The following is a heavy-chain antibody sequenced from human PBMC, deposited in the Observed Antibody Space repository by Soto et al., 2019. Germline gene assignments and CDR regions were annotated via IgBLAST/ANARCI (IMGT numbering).Heavy chain of an antibody. CDR3: ARDPTRGGVVPQDYRMDV. Sequence: QVQLVQSGAEVKKPASSVKVSCQASGGGFSNYAISWVRQAPGQGLEWMGGIIPMFGTPDYAEKFRGRVTITADAATRTAYMELSSLRSEDTATYYCARDPTRGGVVPQDYRMDVWGQGTTVTVSS. CDR2: IIPMFGTP. D-gene: IGHD3-3*01. CDR1: GGGFSNYA. J-gene: IGHJ6*02. V-gene: IGHV1-69*01.